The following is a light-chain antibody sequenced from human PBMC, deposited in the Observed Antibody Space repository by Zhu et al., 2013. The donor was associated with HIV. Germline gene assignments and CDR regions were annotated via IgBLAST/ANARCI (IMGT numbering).Light chain of an antibody. Sequence: DIQLTQSPSFLSASVGDRVTITCRASQDINRYLAWYQQRPGESPKLLISRASTLQSGVPSRFSGSGSGTDFTLTISSLQAEDAATYYCQKYNSAPLTFG. V-gene: IGKV1-27*01. CDR2: RAS. CDR1: QDINRY. J-gene: IGKJ4*01. CDR3: QKYNSAPLT.